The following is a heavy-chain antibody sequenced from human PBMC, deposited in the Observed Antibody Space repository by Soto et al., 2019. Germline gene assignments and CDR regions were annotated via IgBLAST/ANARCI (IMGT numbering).Heavy chain of an antibody. CDR3: ARFPRLTDAFDI. V-gene: IGHV4-34*01. D-gene: IGHD2-21*01. Sequence: LRCAVYSESVSGYYGSGIRQPPGKGLEWIGEINHSGSTNYNPSLKGRVTISVDTSKNQFSLKLSSVTAADTAVYYCARFPRLTDAFDIWCQGIMVTVSS. J-gene: IGHJ3*02. CDR1: SESVSGYY. CDR2: INHSGST.